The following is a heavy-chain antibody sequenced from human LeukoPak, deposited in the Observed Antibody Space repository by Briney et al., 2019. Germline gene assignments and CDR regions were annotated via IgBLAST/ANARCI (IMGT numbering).Heavy chain of an antibody. CDR2: IYYSGST. Sequence: SETLSLTCTVSGGSISSYYWSWIRQPPGKGLEWIGYIYYSGSTNYNPSLKSRVTISVDTSKNQFSLKLSSVTAADTAVYYCARGGSGSYYSDYFDYWGQGTLVTVSS. CDR3: ARGGSGSYYSDYFDY. V-gene: IGHV4-59*08. CDR1: GGSISSYY. D-gene: IGHD3-10*01. J-gene: IGHJ4*02.